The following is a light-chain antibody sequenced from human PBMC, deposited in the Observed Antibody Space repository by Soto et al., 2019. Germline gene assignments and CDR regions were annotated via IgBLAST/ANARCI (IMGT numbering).Light chain of an antibody. J-gene: IGKJ2*01. CDR2: GAT. CDR3: QQYGSSLGYT. CDR1: QSVSSSY. V-gene: IGKV3-20*01. Sequence: ENVLTQSPGTLSLSPGERATLSCRASQSVSSSYLVWYQQKPGQAPRLLIYGATSRATGIPDRFSGSGSGIDFTLTISRLEPEDFAVYYCQQYGSSLGYTFGQGTKLEIK.